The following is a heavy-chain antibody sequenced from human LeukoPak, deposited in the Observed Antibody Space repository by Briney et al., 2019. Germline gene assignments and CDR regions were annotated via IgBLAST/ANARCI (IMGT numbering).Heavy chain of an antibody. Sequence: SETLSLTCTVSGASISSYYWSWIRQPPGKGLEWIGYIYYSGSTNYNPSLKSRVTMSVDTSKNQFSLKLSSVTAADTAVYYCARGKRDHPDAFDIWGQGTMVTVSS. J-gene: IGHJ3*02. CDR2: IYYSGST. V-gene: IGHV4-59*12. CDR1: GASISSYY. CDR3: ARGKRDHPDAFDI. D-gene: IGHD1-14*01.